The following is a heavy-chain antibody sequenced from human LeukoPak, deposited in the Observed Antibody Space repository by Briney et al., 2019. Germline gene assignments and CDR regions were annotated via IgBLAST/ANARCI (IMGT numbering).Heavy chain of an antibody. Sequence: SEPLALTCAVYGGSFSGYYWSGIRQPRGRGLGWVGEINHSGSTNYNPSLQSRVTISADTSTSKFSMELRTVTAADTAVYYCARRGIYDYVWGSYRPDAFDLWRQGPRVPVSS. CDR3: ARRGIYDYVWGSYRPDAFDL. J-gene: IGHJ3*01. D-gene: IGHD3-16*02. CDR2: INHSGST. CDR1: GGSFSGYY. V-gene: IGHV4-34*01.